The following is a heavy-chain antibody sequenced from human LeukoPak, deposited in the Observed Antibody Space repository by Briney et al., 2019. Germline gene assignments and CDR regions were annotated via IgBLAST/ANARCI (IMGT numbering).Heavy chain of an antibody. CDR3: ARRVWATSISRDAFDI. Sequence: PSETLSLTCTVSGGSISSSSYYWGWLRQPPGKGLEWIGEINDSGSTNYNPSLKSRATISVDTSKNQFSLKLSSVTAADTAVYYCARRVWATSISRDAFDIWGQGTMVTVSS. CDR2: INDSGST. CDR1: GGSISSSSYY. J-gene: IGHJ3*02. V-gene: IGHV4-39*07. D-gene: IGHD1-26*01.